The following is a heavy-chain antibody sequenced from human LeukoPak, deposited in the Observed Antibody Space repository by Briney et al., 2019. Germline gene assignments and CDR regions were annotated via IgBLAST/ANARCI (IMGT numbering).Heavy chain of an antibody. CDR1: GLTVSSNY. CDR3: ARDPSSPPTYYYDNSGYL. D-gene: IGHD3-22*01. V-gene: IGHV3-66*01. J-gene: IGHJ5*02. CDR2: LYDDGTT. Sequence: GGSLRLSCAASGLTVSSNYRSWVRQAPGKGLELVSVLYDDGTTYYADSVKGRFTISRDNSKNTLTLQMNSLRAEDTAVYFCARDPSSPPTYYYDNSGYLWGQGTLVTVSS.